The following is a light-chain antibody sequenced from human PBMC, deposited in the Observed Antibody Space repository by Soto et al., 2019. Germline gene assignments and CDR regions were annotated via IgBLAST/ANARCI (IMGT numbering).Light chain of an antibody. CDR3: QHYNEWPLT. J-gene: IGKJ4*01. CDR2: FAS. V-gene: IGKV3-15*01. Sequence: ERVMTQFPATLSVSPGAKATLSCRASQTVSNNLAWYQQKPGQAPRLLIYFASTRATGVQARFSGSGSGTEFTLTNSNLQSEDSAVYYCQHYNEWPLTFGGGTKLETK. CDR1: QTVSNN.